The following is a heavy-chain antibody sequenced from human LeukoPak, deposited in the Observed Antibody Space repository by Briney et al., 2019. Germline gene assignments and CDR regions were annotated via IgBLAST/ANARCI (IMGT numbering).Heavy chain of an antibody. CDR1: GYTFTSYD. Sequence: ASVKVSFTASGYTFTSYDINWVRQATGQGLEWMGWMNPNSGNTGYAQKFQGRVTMTRDTSKSTAYMELSSLRSEDTAVYYCALYYYDSRDIWGQGTMVTVSS. J-gene: IGHJ3*02. CDR3: ALYYYDSRDI. D-gene: IGHD3-22*01. V-gene: IGHV1-8*01. CDR2: MNPNSGNT.